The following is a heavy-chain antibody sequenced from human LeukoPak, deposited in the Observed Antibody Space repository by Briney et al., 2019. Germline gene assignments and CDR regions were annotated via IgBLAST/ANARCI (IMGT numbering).Heavy chain of an antibody. CDR2: IKQDGSEK. Sequence: GGSLRLSCAASGFTFSSYWMSWVRQAPGKGLEWVANIKQDGSEKYYVDSVKGRFTISRDNARNSLYLQMNSLRAEDTAVYYCARGSSGWYFRWFDPWGQGTLVTVSS. CDR1: GFTFSSYW. J-gene: IGHJ5*02. CDR3: ARGSSGWYFRWFDP. D-gene: IGHD6-19*01. V-gene: IGHV3-7*04.